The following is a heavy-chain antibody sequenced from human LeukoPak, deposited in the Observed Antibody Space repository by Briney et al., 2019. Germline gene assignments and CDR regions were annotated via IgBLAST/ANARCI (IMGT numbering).Heavy chain of an antibody. Sequence: SETLSLTCAVYGGSFSNHYWSWIRQPPGKGLEWIGEINQSGSTNYNPSLKSRVTISIDTSKNQFSLKLTSVTAADTAVYFYARRRAGLRRDFWFDPWGQGTLVTVSS. V-gene: IGHV4-34*01. J-gene: IGHJ5*02. D-gene: IGHD3-3*01. CDR3: ARRRAGLRRDFWFDP. CDR1: GGSFSNHY. CDR2: INQSGST.